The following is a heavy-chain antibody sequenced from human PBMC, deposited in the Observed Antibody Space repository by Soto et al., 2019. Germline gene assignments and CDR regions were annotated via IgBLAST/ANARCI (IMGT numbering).Heavy chain of an antibody. CDR1: GGTFSSYA. D-gene: IGHD3-10*01. V-gene: IGHV1-69*12. CDR3: ARVMVGVYYFDS. J-gene: IGHJ4*02. Sequence: QVQLVQSGAEVKKPGSSVKVYCKASGGTFSSYAISWVRQAPGQGLEWMGGIIPIFGTANYAQKFQGRVTITADETTSTAYMELSSLRSEDTAVYYCARVMVGVYYFDSWGQGTLVTGSS. CDR2: IIPIFGTA.